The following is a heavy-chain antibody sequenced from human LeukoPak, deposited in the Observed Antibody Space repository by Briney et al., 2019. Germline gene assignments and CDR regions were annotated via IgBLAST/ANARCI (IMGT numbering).Heavy chain of an antibody. CDR1: GGSFSGYH. J-gene: IGHJ4*02. Sequence: SETLSLTCAVYGGSFSGYHWSWIRQPPGKGLEWIGEINHSGSTNYNPSLKSRVTISVDTSKNQFSLKLSSVTAADTAVYYCARGGMATITVIDYWGQGTLATVSS. D-gene: IGHD5-12*01. V-gene: IGHV4-34*01. CDR2: INHSGST. CDR3: ARGGMATITVIDY.